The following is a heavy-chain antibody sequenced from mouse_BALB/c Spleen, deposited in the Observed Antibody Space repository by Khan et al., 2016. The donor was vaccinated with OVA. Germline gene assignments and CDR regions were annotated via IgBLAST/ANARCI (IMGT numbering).Heavy chain of an antibody. J-gene: IGHJ3*01. D-gene: IGHD2-10*01. CDR3: TREGPYSGNYAAWFAY. Sequence: QVQLQQSGAELARPGASVKMSCKAAGYTFTSYTMHWVKQRPGQGLEWIGHINPSNDYTNYNQKFKDKATLTADKSSSTAYMQLSSLTSEDCAVXYCTREGPYSGNYAAWFAYWGQGTLVTVSA. V-gene: IGHV1-4*01. CDR1: GYTFTSYT. CDR2: INPSNDYT.